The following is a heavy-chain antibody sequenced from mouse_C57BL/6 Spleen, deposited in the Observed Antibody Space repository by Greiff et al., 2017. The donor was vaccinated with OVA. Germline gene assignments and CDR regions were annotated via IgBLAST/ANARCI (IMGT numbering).Heavy chain of an antibody. D-gene: IGHD2-4*01. J-gene: IGHJ2*01. CDR3: ARGVYYDYDDFYY. CDR2: INPSNGGT. CDR1: GYTFTSYW. V-gene: IGHV1-53*01. Sequence: QVQLQQPGTELVKPGASVKLSCKVSGYTFTSYWMHWVKQRPGQGLEWIGNINPSNGGTNYNEKFKSKATLTVDKSSSTAYMQLSSLTSEDSAVYYCARGVYYDYDDFYYWGQGTTLTVSS.